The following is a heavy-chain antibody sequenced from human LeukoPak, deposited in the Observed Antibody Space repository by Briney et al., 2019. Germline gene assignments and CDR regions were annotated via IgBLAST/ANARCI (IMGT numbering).Heavy chain of an antibody. CDR3: AKTHSSGWYDDTYFDY. CDR1: GGTFSSYA. CDR2: IIPIFGTA. V-gene: IGHV1-69*05. J-gene: IGHJ4*02. Sequence: ASVKVSCKASGGTFSSYAISWVRQAPGQGLEWMGRIIPIFGTANYAQKFQGRVTITTDESTSTAYMELSSLRSEDTAVYYCAKTHSSGWYDDTYFDYWGQGTLVTVPS. D-gene: IGHD6-19*01.